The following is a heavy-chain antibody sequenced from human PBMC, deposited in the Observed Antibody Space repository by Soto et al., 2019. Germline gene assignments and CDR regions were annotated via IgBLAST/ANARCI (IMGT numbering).Heavy chain of an antibody. V-gene: IGHV4-39*01. Sequence: SETLSLTCTVSGGSISSSSYYWGWIRQPPGKGLEWIGSIYYSGSTYYNPSLKSRVTISVATSKNQFSLKLSSVTAADTAVYYCARQALPGIAVAGTFPWFDPWGQGTLVTVSS. CDR1: GGSISSSSYY. CDR2: IYYSGST. D-gene: IGHD6-19*01. CDR3: ARQALPGIAVAGTFPWFDP. J-gene: IGHJ5*02.